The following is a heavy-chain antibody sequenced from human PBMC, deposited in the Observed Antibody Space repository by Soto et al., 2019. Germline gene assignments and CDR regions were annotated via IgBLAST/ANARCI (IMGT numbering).Heavy chain of an antibody. Sequence: EVQLVESGGGLVKPGGSLRLSCAASGFTFSNAWMNWVRQAPGKGLEWVGRIKSKTDSGTTDDAAHGKGRVTISKDDSNNTQYLQKNILTAENAAVYYWTTLGHYYDSSPLDVWGQGTTVTVSS. V-gene: IGHV3-15*07. CDR3: TTLGHYYDSSPLDV. CDR2: IKSKTDSGTT. J-gene: IGHJ6*02. D-gene: IGHD3-22*01. CDR1: GFTFSNAW.